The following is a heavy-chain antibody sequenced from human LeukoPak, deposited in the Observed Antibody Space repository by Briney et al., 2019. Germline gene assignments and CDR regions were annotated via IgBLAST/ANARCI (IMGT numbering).Heavy chain of an antibody. D-gene: IGHD3-10*01. CDR3: ARVGYGSGSYLDY. Sequence: PSQTLSLTCTVSGGSISSGGYYWSWIRQHPGKGLEWIGYIYYSGSTYYNPSLKSRVTISVDTSKNQFSLKLSSVTAADTAVYYCARVGYGSGSYLDYWGQGTLVTVSS. V-gene: IGHV4-31*03. J-gene: IGHJ4*02. CDR1: GGSISSGGYY. CDR2: IYYSGST.